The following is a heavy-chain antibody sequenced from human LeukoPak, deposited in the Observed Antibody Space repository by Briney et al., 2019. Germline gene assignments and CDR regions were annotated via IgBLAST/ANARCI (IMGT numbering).Heavy chain of an antibody. J-gene: IGHJ4*02. CDR3: VRAVASDY. Sequence: PGGSLRLSCVASGLTFSSYWMHWVRQAPGKGLVWVSRINNDGNSTSYADSVKGRFTISRDNAKNTLYLQMNSLRAEDTAVYYCVRAVASDYWGQGTLVTVSS. D-gene: IGHD2-15*01. V-gene: IGHV3-74*01. CDR1: GLTFSSYW. CDR2: INNDGNST.